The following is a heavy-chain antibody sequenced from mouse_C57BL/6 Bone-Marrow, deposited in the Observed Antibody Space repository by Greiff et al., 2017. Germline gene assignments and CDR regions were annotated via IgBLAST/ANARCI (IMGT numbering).Heavy chain of an antibody. Sequence: QVQLKQPGAELVKPGASVKLSCKASGYTFTSYWMHWVKQRPGQGLEWIGMIHPNSGSTNYNEKFKRKATLTVDKSSSTAYMQLSSLTSEDSAVYYCARSYSNYRFAYWGQGTLVTVSA. CDR3: ARSYSNYRFAY. CDR1: GYTFTSYW. CDR2: IHPNSGST. D-gene: IGHD2-5*01. V-gene: IGHV1-64*01. J-gene: IGHJ3*01.